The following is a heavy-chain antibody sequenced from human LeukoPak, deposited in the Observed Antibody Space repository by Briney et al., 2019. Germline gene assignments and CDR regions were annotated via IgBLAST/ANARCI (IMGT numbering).Heavy chain of an antibody. CDR2: INHSGST. Sequence: PSETLSLTCTVSGGSISSYYWSWIRQLPGKGLEWIGEINHSGSTNYNPSLKSRVTISVDTSKNQFSLKLSSVTAADTAVYYCAVPFVDTAMVRGIFDYWGQGALVTVSS. D-gene: IGHD5-18*01. J-gene: IGHJ4*02. V-gene: IGHV4-34*01. CDR1: GGSISSYY. CDR3: AVPFVDTAMVRGIFDY.